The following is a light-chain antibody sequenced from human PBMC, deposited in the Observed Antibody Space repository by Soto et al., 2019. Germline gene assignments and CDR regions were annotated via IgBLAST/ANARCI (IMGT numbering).Light chain of an antibody. CDR2: KAS. V-gene: IGKV1-5*03. J-gene: IGKJ1*01. CDR1: QSISSW. Sequence: DIPMAQSPSTLSASVGARVAIICGASQSISSWLAWYQQKPGKAPKLLIYKASSLKSGVPSRFSGSGSGTEFTLTISSLQPDDFATYYCQQYNSYPWTFGQGTKVDIK. CDR3: QQYNSYPWT.